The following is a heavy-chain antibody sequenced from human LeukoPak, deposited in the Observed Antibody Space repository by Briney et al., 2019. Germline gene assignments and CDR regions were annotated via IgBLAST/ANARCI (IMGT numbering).Heavy chain of an antibody. J-gene: IGHJ4*02. CDR2: ISYDGSNK. Sequence: GSLRLSCAASGFTFSSYGMHWVRQAPGKGLERVAVISYDGSNKYYADSVKGRFTISRDNSKNTLYLQMNSLRAEDTAVYYCAKDGKRWLQGHIDYWGQGTLVTVSS. D-gene: IGHD5-24*01. CDR3: AKDGKRWLQGHIDY. V-gene: IGHV3-30*18. CDR1: GFTFSSYG.